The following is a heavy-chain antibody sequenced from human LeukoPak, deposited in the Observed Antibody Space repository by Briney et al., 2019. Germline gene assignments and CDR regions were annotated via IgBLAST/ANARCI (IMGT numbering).Heavy chain of an antibody. J-gene: IGHJ3*01. D-gene: IGHD3-22*01. CDR1: AFTFSGYG. CDR3: ARGAYYYDSADALDV. CDR2: IRYDGGNK. Sequence: GGSLRLSCVASAFTFSGYGMYWVRQAPGKGLEWVAFIRYDGGNKYYADSVKGRFTISRDNSKNTLYLQMNSLRAEDTAVYYCARGAYYYDSADALDVWGQGTMATVSS. V-gene: IGHV3-30*02.